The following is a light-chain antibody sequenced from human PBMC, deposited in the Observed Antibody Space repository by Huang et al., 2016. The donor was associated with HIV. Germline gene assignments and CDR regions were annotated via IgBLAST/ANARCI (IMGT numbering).Light chain of an antibody. Sequence: EIVMTQSPASLSASLGQRATLSCRASQGVRSNLAWYQQQPGQAPGLLILGASTRATGTPARFSGSGSGTEFTLTITSLQSADSAVYYCQQYNDWPPLTFGGGTKVEI. CDR1: QGVRSN. CDR3: QQYNDWPPLT. CDR2: GAS. J-gene: IGKJ4*01. V-gene: IGKV3D-15*01.